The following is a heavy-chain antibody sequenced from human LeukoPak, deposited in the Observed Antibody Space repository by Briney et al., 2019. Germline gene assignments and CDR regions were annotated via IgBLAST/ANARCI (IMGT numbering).Heavy chain of an antibody. V-gene: IGHV3-74*01. J-gene: IGHJ4*02. D-gene: IGHD3-22*01. CDR3: SRSAYYDGSGSYYDY. Sequence: GGSLRLSCAASGFTFSSYWMHWVRQAPGKGLVWVSRISDGGSTTTYADSVKGRFTISRDNAKNTLYLQMNGLRAEDTAVYYCSRSAYYDGSGSYYDYWGQGTLVTVSS. CDR2: ISDGGSTT. CDR1: GFTFSSYW.